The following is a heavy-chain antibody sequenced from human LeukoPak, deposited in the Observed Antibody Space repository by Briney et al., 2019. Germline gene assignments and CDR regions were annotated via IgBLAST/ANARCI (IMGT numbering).Heavy chain of an antibody. CDR1: GYTFTSYD. J-gene: IGHJ4*02. CDR2: IIPIFGTA. V-gene: IGHV1-69*13. Sequence: SVKVSCKASGYTFTSYDINWVRQATGQGLEWMGGIIPIFGTANYAQKFQGRVTITADESTSTAYMELSSLRSEDTAVYYCASLLGDFWSVHFDSWGQGTLVTVSS. CDR3: ASLLGDFWSVHFDS. D-gene: IGHD3-3*01.